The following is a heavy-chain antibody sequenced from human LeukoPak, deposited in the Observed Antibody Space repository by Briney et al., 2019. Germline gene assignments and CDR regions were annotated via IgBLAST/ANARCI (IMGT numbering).Heavy chain of an antibody. V-gene: IGHV4-59*08. CDR1: GGSVSSYY. D-gene: IGHD1-26*01. CDR2: IYYNGSP. CDR3: ARHWAHSGGGSYYFDY. Sequence: PSETLSLTCTVSGGSVSSYYWSWIRQPPGKGLEWIGYIYYNGSPKYNPSLKSRVTISVDTSKNQFSLKLISVTAADTSVYYCARHWAHSGGGSYYFDYWGQGTLVTVSS. J-gene: IGHJ4*02.